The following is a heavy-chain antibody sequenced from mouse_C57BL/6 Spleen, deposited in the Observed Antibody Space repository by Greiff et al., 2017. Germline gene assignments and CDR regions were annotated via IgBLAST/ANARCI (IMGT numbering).Heavy chain of an antibody. CDR2: INPNNGGT. CDR1: GYTFTDYY. CDR3: ARGTYGFYYAMDY. Sequence: EVQLQQSGPELVKPGASVTISCKASGYTFTDYYMNWVKQSHGKSLEWIGDINPNNGGTSYNQKFKGKATLTVDKSSSTAYMELRSLTSEDSAVYYGARGTYGFYYAMDYWGQGTSVTVSS. V-gene: IGHV1-26*01. J-gene: IGHJ4*01. D-gene: IGHD2-2*01.